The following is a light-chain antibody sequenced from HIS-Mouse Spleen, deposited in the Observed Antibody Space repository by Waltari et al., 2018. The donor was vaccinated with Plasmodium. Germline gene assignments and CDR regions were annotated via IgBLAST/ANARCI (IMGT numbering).Light chain of an antibody. CDR2: WAS. Sequence: DIVMTQSPDSLAVSLGERATINCTSSQSVSYSSNNKNYLAWYQPKPGQPPKLLIYWASTRESGVPDRFSGSGSGTDFTLTISSLQAEDVAVYYCQQYYSTPWTFGQGTKVEIK. J-gene: IGKJ1*01. V-gene: IGKV4-1*01. CDR1: QSVSYSSNNKNY. CDR3: QQYYSTPWT.